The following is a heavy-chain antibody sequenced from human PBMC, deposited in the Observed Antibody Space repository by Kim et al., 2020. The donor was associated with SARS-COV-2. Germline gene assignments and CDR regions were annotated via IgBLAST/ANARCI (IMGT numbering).Heavy chain of an antibody. J-gene: IGHJ4*02. V-gene: IGHV4-59*08. CDR2: ST. CDR3: ARQRGRTFDY. Sequence: STNYNPSLKSRVTISVDTSKNQFSLKLSSVTAADTAVYYCARQRGRTFDYWGQGTLVTVSS. D-gene: IGHD1-1*01.